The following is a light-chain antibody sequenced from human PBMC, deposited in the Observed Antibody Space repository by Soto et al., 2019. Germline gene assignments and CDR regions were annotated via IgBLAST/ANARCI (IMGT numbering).Light chain of an antibody. V-gene: IGKV3-11*01. CDR1: QSVSSN. J-gene: IGKJ5*01. CDR3: QQRSNWPPWIT. Sequence: ERVMTQSPATLSVSPGERATLSCRASQSVSSNLAWYQQKPGQAPRLLIYDASNRATGIPARFSGSGSGTDFTLTISSLEPEDFAVYYCQQRSNWPPWITFGQGTRLE. CDR2: DAS.